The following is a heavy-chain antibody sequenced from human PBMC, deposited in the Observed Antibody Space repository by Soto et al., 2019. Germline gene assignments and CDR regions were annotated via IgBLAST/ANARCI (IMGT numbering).Heavy chain of an antibody. Sequence: ASVKVACKASGYTFTGYYMHWVRQAQGQGLEWMGWINPNSGGTNYAQKFQGWVTMTRDTSISTAYMELSRLRSDDTAVYYCARGSIPMKLERPYYYYGMDVWGQGTTVTVSS. J-gene: IGHJ6*02. CDR3: ARGSIPMKLERPYYYYGMDV. D-gene: IGHD1-1*01. CDR2: INPNSGGT. CDR1: GYTFTGYY. V-gene: IGHV1-2*04.